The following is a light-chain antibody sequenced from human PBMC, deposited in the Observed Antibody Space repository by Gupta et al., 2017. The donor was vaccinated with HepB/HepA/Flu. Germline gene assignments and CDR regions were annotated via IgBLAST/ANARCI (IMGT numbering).Light chain of an antibody. J-gene: IGLJ3*02. V-gene: IGLV1-44*01. CDR1: SSNIGTNR. Sequence: QSVLTQPPSASGTPGQRVTISCSGTSSNIGTNRVNWYQQFPGTDPKLLIFSKNRRPSGGPGRFSGAKSGTSASRAIGGLQSEEEADDYCAAGDDSRNGPVFGVGTELTVL. CDR2: SKN. CDR3: AAGDDSRNGPV.